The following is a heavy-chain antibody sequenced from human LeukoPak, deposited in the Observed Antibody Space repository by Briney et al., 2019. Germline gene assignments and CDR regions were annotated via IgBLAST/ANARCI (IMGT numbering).Heavy chain of an antibody. D-gene: IGHD2-15*01. J-gene: IGHJ5*02. CDR3: ARALYQVGGSCCNWFDP. CDR2: ISAYNGNT. Sequence: GASVKVSCKASGYTFTSYGISWVRQAPGQGLEWMGWISAYNGNTNYAQKLQGRVTMTTDTSTSTAYMELRSLRSDDMAVYYCARALYQVGGSCCNWFDPWGQGTLVTVSS. V-gene: IGHV1-18*03. CDR1: GYTFTSYG.